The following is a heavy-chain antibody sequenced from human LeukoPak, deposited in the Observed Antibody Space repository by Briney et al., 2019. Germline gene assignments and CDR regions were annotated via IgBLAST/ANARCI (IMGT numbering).Heavy chain of an antibody. D-gene: IGHD6-13*01. CDR1: GGSISSYY. J-gene: IGHJ4*02. V-gene: IGHV4-59*01. CDR3: ARGAWWEQQLNFDY. CDR2: IYYSGST. Sequence: SETLSLTCTVSGGSISSYYWSWIRQPPGKGLEWIGYIYYSGSTNYNPSLKSRVTISVDTSKNQFSLKLSSVTAADTAVYYCARGAWWEQQLNFDYWGQGTLVTVSS.